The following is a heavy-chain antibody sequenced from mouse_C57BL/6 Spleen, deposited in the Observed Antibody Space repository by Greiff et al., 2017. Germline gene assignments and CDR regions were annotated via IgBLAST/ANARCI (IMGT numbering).Heavy chain of an antibody. D-gene: IGHD2-1*01. CDR3: AREKGNYRYYFDY. CDR2: IDPNSGGT. Sequence: VQLQQPGAELVKPGASVKLSCKASGYTFTSYWMHWVKQRPGRGLEWIGRIDPNSGGTKYNEKFKSKATLTVDKPSSTAYMQRSSLTSEDSAVYDCAREKGNYRYYFDYWGQGTTLTVSS. V-gene: IGHV1-72*01. J-gene: IGHJ2*01. CDR1: GYTFTSYW.